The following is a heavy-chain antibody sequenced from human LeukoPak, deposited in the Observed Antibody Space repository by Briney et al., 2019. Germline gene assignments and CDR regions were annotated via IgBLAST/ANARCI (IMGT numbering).Heavy chain of an antibody. V-gene: IGHV1-2*02. J-gene: IGHJ6*03. Sequence: ASVKVSCKASGYTFSNYYMHWVRQAPGQGLEWMGWINPNSGGTNYAQKFQGRVTMTRDTSISTAYMELSRLRSDDTAVYYCARSYYDILTGYYYYYMDVWGKGTTVTVSS. CDR1: GYTFSNYY. CDR3: ARSYYDILTGYYYYYMDV. CDR2: INPNSGGT. D-gene: IGHD3-9*01.